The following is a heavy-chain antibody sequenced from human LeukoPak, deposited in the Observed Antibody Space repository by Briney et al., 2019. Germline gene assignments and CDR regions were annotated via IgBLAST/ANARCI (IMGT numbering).Heavy chain of an antibody. CDR2: ISYDGSNK. V-gene: IGHV3-30*18. D-gene: IGHD6-13*01. CDR3: AKDWHIAAAAQAFDY. Sequence: GGSLRLSCAASGFTFSSYGMHWVRQAPGKGLEWVAVISYDGSNKYYADSVKSRFTISRDNSKNTLYLQMNSLRAEDTAVYYCAKDWHIAAAAQAFDYWGQGTLVTVSS. CDR1: GFTFSSYG. J-gene: IGHJ4*02.